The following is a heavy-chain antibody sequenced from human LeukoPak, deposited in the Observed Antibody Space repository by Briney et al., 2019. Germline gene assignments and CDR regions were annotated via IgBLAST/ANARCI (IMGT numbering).Heavy chain of an antibody. CDR1: GFTFSNYG. V-gene: IGHV3-23*01. CDR2: ISSSGDST. D-gene: IGHD2/OR15-2a*01. Sequence: TGGSLRLACAVPGFTFSNYGMSWVRQAPGKGLEWVSVISSSGDSTYYADSVKDRFTISRDNSKNTLYLQMNGLRAEDTAIYYCAKDDGNNAKLLLDYWGQGTLVTVSS. CDR3: AKDDGNNAKLLLDY. J-gene: IGHJ4*02.